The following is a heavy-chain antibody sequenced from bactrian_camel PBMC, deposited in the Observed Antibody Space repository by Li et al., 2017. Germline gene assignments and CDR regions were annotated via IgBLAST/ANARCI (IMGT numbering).Heavy chain of an antibody. CDR3: AANNAIGGGACSRTDKFFRW. D-gene: IGHD1*01. CDR1: GYTYRPYH. Sequence: VQLVESGGGSVQAGGSLTLSCAASGYTYRPYHMGWFRQAPGKEREGVAAIYSGDGSAIYTDSAKGRSTISQDNTKNTLYLQIDNLQPDDTAMYYCAANNAIGGGACSRTDKFFRWWGQGTQVTVS. V-gene: IGHV3S44*01. CDR2: IYSGDGSA. J-gene: IGHJ6*01.